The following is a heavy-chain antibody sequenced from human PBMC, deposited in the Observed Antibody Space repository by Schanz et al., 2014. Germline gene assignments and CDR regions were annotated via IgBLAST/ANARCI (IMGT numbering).Heavy chain of an antibody. Sequence: EVQLLESGGRLVQPGGSLRLSCTVSGFTVNNYAMNWVRQAPGRGLEWVSGMSGSGSTADYADSVKGRFTISRDNSRKTLYLQMNSLRADDTAVYYCAKAGSGWSTAGYYYWGQGTLVAVSS. V-gene: IGHV3-23*01. J-gene: IGHJ4*02. CDR1: GFTVNNYA. D-gene: IGHD6-19*01. CDR2: MSGSGSTA. CDR3: AKAGSGWSTAGYYY.